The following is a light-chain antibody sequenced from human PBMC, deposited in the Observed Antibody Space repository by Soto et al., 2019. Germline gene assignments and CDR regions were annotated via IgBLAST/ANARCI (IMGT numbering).Light chain of an antibody. CDR1: SSDVGGYNR. CDR2: DVS. CDR3: TSYATGSVYV. Sequence: QSALTQPPSVSGSPGQSVTISCTGTSSDVGGYNRVSWYQQPPGKAPKLLIYDVSNRPSGGSTRFAGSKSGNTASLTISGLQADDEAYYYCTSYATGSVYVFGPGTKLTVL. V-gene: IGLV2-18*02. J-gene: IGLJ1*01.